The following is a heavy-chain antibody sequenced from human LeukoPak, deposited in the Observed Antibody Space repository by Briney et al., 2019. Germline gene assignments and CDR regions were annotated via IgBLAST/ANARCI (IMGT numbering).Heavy chain of an antibody. CDR1: GFTLSDYY. V-gene: IGHV3-11*06. J-gene: IGHJ4*02. CDR3: ARHGPGAFDY. CDR2: ISSRDTYT. Sequence: GGSLRLSCAASGFTLSDYYMSWIRQAPGKGLEWISLISSRDTYTVYADSVKGRFTISRDYAKKSLYLQMNSLRVEDTAVYHCARHGPGAFDYWGQGTLVTVSS.